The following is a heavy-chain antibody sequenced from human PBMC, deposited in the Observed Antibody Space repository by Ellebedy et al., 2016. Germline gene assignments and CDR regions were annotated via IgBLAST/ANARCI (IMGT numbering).Heavy chain of an antibody. V-gene: IGHV1-46*01. CDR2: INPSGGST. CDR3: VREGRGITESTGAFDI. Sequence: ASVKVSCKTSGYTFTTYFMHWVRQAPGQGLEWMGMINPSGGSTFYTQGFQGRVTITRDTSTSTVYMELSSLKSDDTAVYYCVREGRGITESTGAFDIWGQGTMVTV. CDR1: GYTFTTYF. J-gene: IGHJ3*02. D-gene: IGHD1-20*01.